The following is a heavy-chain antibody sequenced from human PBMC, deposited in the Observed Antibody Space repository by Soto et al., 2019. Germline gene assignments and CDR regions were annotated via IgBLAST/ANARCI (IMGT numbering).Heavy chain of an antibody. J-gene: IGHJ4*02. V-gene: IGHV1-2*02. D-gene: IGHD5-18*01. Sequence: ASVKVSCKASGYTFTGYYMHWVRQAPGQGLEWMGWINPNSGGTNYAQKFQGRVTMTRDTSISTAYMELSRLRSDDTAVYYCARGLDTAMAFYYFDYWGQGTLVTVSS. CDR1: GYTFTGYY. CDR2: INPNSGGT. CDR3: ARGLDTAMAFYYFDY.